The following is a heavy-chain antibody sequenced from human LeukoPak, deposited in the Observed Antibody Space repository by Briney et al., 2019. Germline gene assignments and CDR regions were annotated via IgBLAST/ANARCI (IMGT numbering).Heavy chain of an antibody. D-gene: IGHD4-11*01. CDR1: GFIFSHYG. Sequence: GGPLRLSCAASGFIFSHYGMHWVRQAPGKGLEWVAVIWSDGTNRYYADSVKGRFSINRDDPQKRVFLQMNSLRAEDTAVYYCARDAQRGFDYSNSLQYWGQGALVTVSS. CDR3: ARDAQRGFDYSNSLQY. V-gene: IGHV3-33*01. J-gene: IGHJ4*02. CDR2: IWSDGTNR.